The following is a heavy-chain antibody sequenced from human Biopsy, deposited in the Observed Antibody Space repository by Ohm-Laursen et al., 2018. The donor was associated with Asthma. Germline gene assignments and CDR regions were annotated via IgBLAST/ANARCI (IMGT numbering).Heavy chain of an antibody. D-gene: IGHD1-1*01. Sequence: SSLRLSCTASEFTFSSYGIHWVRQAPGKGLEWVAVIWYDGGYKDNVDSVKGRFTISRDNSKNTLYLQMNSLRAEDTAVYYCARDLGTTRMGVWGQGTTVTVSS. CDR1: EFTFSSYG. J-gene: IGHJ6*02. V-gene: IGHV3-33*01. CDR2: IWYDGGYK. CDR3: ARDLGTTRMGV.